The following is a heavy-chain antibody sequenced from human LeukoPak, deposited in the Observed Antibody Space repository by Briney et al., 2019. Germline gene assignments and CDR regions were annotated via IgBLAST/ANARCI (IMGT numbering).Heavy chain of an antibody. Sequence: GGSLRLSCAASGFTFSSYAMSWVRQAPGKGLEWVSAISGSGGSTYYADSVKGRFTISRDNSKNTLYLQMNSLRAEDTAVYYXXXXXXXXGYYYYYYGMDVWGQGTTVTVSS. V-gene: IGHV3-23*01. CDR2: ISGSGGST. J-gene: IGHJ6*02. CDR1: GFTFSSYA. CDR3: XXXXXXXGYYYYYYGMDV.